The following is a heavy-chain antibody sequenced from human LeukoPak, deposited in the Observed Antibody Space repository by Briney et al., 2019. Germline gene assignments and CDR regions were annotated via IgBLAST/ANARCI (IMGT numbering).Heavy chain of an antibody. CDR2: VQLSGRT. CDR3: ARGGGPYRPLDY. J-gene: IGHJ4*02. Sequence: SETLSLTRGVSGVSISTTNWWTWVRQPPGEGLEWIGEVQLSGRTHYNPSLESRVTMSVDMSENPISLRLISAPAADTAIYYCARGGGPYRPLDYSGQGTLVTASS. V-gene: IGHV4-4*02. CDR1: GVSISTTNW.